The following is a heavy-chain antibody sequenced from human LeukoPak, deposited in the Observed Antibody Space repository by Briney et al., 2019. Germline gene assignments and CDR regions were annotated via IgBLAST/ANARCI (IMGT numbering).Heavy chain of an antibody. V-gene: IGHV4-34*01. D-gene: IGHD6-13*01. J-gene: IGHJ5*02. CDR1: GGSFSGYY. CDR2: INHSGST. Sequence: SETLSPTCAVYGGSFSGYYWSWIRQPPGKGLEWIGEINHSGSTNYNPSLKSRVTISVDTSKNQFSLKLSSVTAADTAVYYCARVGKYNSRWHRSGWFDPWGQGNLVTVSS. CDR3: ARVGKYNSRWHRSGWFDP.